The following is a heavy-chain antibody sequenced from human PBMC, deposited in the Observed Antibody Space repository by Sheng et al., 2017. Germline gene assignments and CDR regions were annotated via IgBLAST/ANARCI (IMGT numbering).Heavy chain of an antibody. CDR2: ISGSGGTT. Sequence: EVHLLESGGGLVQPGESLSLSCAASGFTFSNYAMSWVRQAPGKGLEWVSVISGSGGTTFYAASVKGRFTVSRDNSKNTLYLQMNSLRAEDTAVYYCAKEAAMSLYARDFDYWGQGTLVTVSS. CDR3: AKEAAMSLYARDFDY. D-gene: IGHD6-25*01. J-gene: IGHJ4*02. CDR1: GFTFSNYA. V-gene: IGHV3-23*01.